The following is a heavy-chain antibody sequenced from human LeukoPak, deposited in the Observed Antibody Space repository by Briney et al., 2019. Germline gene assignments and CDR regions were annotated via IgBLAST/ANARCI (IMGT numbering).Heavy chain of an antibody. CDR1: GHYIGSGYY. D-gene: IGHD1-14*01. CDR3: ARELLGGDNTEPGY. V-gene: IGHV4-38-2*02. CDR2: IYHSGST. J-gene: IGHJ4*02. Sequence: SETLSLTCAVSGHYIGSGYYWGWIRQPPGKGLEWIGSIYHSGSTYYNPSLKSRVTISVDTSKNQFSLKLSSVTAADTAVYYCARELLGGDNTEPGYWGQGTLVTVSS.